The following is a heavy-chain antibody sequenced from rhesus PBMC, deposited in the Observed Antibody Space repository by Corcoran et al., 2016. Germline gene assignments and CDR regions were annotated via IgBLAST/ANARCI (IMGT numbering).Heavy chain of an antibody. Sequence: QVQLVQSGAEVKKPGASVKLSCKASGYSFTRSYINWVRQAPGQVLEWMGWINPNNGNTGYPQKFQGRVTMTRDTSTSTAYMELSSLRSEDTAVYYCTRDYSGSYYRSEYFEFWGQGALVIVSS. CDR2: INPNNGNT. CDR1: GYSFTRSY. D-gene: IGHD3-16*01. J-gene: IGHJ1*01. CDR3: TRDYSGSYYRSEYFEF. V-gene: IGHV1S9*01.